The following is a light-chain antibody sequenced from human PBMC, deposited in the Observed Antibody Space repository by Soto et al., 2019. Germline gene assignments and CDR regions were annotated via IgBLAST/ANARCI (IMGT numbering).Light chain of an antibody. Sequence: QSALTQPASVSGYTGQSITISCTGTSSDVGDHNSVSWYQQQPGKAPKLMIYAVSNRPSGVSNRFSGSKSGNTASLTISGLQAEDEADYYCGSYTTSITVIFGGGTKLTVL. V-gene: IGLV2-14*03. CDR3: GSYTTSITVI. CDR2: AVS. J-gene: IGLJ2*01. CDR1: SSDVGDHNS.